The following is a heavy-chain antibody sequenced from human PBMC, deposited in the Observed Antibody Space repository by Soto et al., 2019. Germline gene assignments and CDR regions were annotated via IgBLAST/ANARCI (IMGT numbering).Heavy chain of an antibody. CDR3: ARSGDYMWGSYRYFPEDFQH. CDR2: INHSGST. D-gene: IGHD3-16*02. J-gene: IGHJ1*01. V-gene: IGHV4-34*01. Sequence: QVQLQQWGAGLLKPSETLSLTCAVYGGSFSGYYWSWIRQPPGKGLEWIGEINHSGSTNYNPSLKSRATISVDTSKTQFSLRLRSVTAADTALYYCARSGDYMWGSYRYFPEDFQHWGQGTLVTVSS. CDR1: GGSFSGYY.